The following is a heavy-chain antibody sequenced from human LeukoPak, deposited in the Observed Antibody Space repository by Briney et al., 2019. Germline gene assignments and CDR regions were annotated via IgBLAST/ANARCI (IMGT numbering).Heavy chain of an antibody. CDR1: GYTFTGNY. D-gene: IGHD3-10*01. CDR2: INPNSGGT. V-gene: IGHV1-2*02. Sequence: GAAVKVSCKASGYTFTGNYMHWVRQAPGQGLEWMGWINPNSGGTNYAQKFQGRVTMTRDTSISTAYMELNRLRSDDTAVYYCARAQTTGFGESLHYWGQGTLVTVSS. J-gene: IGHJ4*02. CDR3: ARAQTTGFGESLHY.